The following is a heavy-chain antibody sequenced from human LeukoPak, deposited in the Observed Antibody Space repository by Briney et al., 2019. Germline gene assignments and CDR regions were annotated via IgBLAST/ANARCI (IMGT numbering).Heavy chain of an antibody. CDR1: GFTFSSYA. V-gene: IGHV3-23*01. Sequence: SGGSLRLSCAASGFTFSSYAMSWVRQGPGKGLEWVSGISDSGGITYYADPVKGRFTISRDNSKNTLYLQMNSLRAEDTAVYYCAKDLTIGSTSHYFFDYWGQGTLVTVSS. CDR2: ISDSGGIT. D-gene: IGHD2-2*01. CDR3: AKDLTIGSTSHYFFDY. J-gene: IGHJ4*02.